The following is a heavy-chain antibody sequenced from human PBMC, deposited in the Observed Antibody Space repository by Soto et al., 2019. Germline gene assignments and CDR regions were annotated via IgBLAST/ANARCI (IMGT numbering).Heavy chain of an antibody. Sequence: GGSLRLSCAASAFTFSNYWMNWVRQAPGKGLEWVANIKQDGNEKYYVDSVKGRFTISRDNAKNSLYLQMNSLRAEDTAVYYCTRGVSNACDIWGQGTMVTVSS. J-gene: IGHJ3*02. CDR2: IKQDGNEK. V-gene: IGHV3-7*05. CDR3: TRGVSNACDI. CDR1: AFTFSNYW.